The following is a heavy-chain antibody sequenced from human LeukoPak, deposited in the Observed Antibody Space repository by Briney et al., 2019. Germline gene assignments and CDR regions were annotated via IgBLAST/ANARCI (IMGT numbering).Heavy chain of an antibody. J-gene: IGHJ4*02. D-gene: IGHD6-13*01. CDR3: TTITAAGYIDY. V-gene: IGHV3-15*01. CDR1: GFTFNNAW. Sequence: PGGSLRLSCAASGFTFNNAWMSWLRQAPGKGLEWVGRIKSKTDGGTTDYAAPVKGRFIISRDDSKNTLYLQMNSLKTEDTAVYYCTTITAAGYIDYWGQGTLVTVSS. CDR2: IKSKTDGGTT.